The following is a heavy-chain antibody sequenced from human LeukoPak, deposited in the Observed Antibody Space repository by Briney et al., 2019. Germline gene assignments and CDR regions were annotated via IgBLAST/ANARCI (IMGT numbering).Heavy chain of an antibody. CDR2: ISAYNGNT. CDR3: AVNTYGSGSYSNDY. Sequence: GASVKVSCRASGYTFTSYGISWVRQAPGQGLEWMGWISAYNGNTNYAQKLQGRVTMTTDTYTSTAYMELRSLRSDDTAVYYCAVNTYGSGSYSNDYWGQGTLVTVSS. V-gene: IGHV1-18*01. CDR1: GYTFTSYG. J-gene: IGHJ4*02. D-gene: IGHD3-10*01.